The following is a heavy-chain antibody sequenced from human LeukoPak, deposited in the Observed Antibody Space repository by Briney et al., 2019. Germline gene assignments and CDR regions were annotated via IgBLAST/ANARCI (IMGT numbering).Heavy chain of an antibody. V-gene: IGHV5-51*01. D-gene: IGHD6-19*01. Sequence: GESLQISCKTSGYIFSNYWIGWVRQQPGKGLEWMGFIYPGDSDTTYSPSFQGQVTISADKSTSTAYLQWNRLAPSDTAVYFCARNPAVAGSVYKWFDPWGQGTLVTVSS. J-gene: IGHJ5*02. CDR2: IYPGDSDT. CDR3: ARNPAVAGSVYKWFDP. CDR1: GYIFSNYW.